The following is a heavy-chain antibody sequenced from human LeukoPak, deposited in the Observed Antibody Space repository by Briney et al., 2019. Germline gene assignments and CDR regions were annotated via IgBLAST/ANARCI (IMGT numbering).Heavy chain of an antibody. J-gene: IGHJ2*01. CDR3: ARDPRFYIAAAGTRFRYFDL. CDR1: GFTFSDYY. V-gene: IGHV3-11*04. D-gene: IGHD6-13*01. CDR2: ISSSGSTI. Sequence: PGGSLRLSCAASGFTFSDYYMSWIRQAPGKGLEWVSYISSSGSTIYYADSVKGRFTISRDNAKNSLYLQMNSLRAEDTAVYYCARDPRFYIAAAGTRFRYFDLWGRGTLVTVSS.